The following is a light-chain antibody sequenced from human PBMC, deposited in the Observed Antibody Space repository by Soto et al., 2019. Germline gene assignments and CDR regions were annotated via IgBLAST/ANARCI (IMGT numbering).Light chain of an antibody. CDR2: AAS. Sequence: ETVLTQSPGTQSLSPGQRATLSSRASQSVSSIYLAWYQQKPGQAPRLLIYAASSRATGIPDRFSGSGSGTDFTLTISRLEPVDSAVYYCQQYGNSRPMSPCGRGTKLEIK. J-gene: IGKJ2*01. CDR1: QSVSSIY. V-gene: IGKV3-20*01. CDR3: QQYGNSRPMSP.